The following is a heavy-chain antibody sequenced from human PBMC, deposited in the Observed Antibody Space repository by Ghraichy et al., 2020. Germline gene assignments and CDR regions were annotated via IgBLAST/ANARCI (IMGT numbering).Heavy chain of an antibody. J-gene: IGHJ4*02. CDR1: GFTFSSYW. CDR2: INQDGGEK. CDR3: AKKGGTINY. Sequence: GGSLRLSCAASGFTFSSYWMSWARQAPGKGLEWVANINQDGGEKYYVDSVKGRFTISRDNAKNSLYLQMNSLRAEDTVVYYCAKKGGTINYWGQGTLVTVSS. V-gene: IGHV3-7*01. D-gene: IGHD5-24*01.